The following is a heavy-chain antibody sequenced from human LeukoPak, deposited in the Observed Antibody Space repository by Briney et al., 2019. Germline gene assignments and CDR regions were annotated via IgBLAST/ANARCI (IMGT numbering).Heavy chain of an antibody. V-gene: IGHV1-3*01. Sequence: ASVKVSCKASGYTFTSYAMHWVRQAPGQRLEWMGWINAGNGNTKYSQKFQGRVTITRDTSASTAYMELSSLRSEDTAVYYCARGSAYSSGWGYYFGYWGQGTLVTVSS. CDR2: INAGNGNT. J-gene: IGHJ4*02. CDR3: ARGSAYSSGWGYYFGY. D-gene: IGHD6-19*01. CDR1: GYTFTSYA.